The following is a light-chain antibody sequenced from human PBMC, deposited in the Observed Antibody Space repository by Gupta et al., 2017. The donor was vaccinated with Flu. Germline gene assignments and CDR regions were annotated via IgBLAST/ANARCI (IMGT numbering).Light chain of an antibody. CDR1: SSNIGNNY. J-gene: IGLJ3*02. V-gene: IGLV1-47*01. Sequence: QAVLTQPPSASGTPGQRVTISCSGSSSNIGNNYVYWYWQLPGAAPKLLIFRNYHRLSGVPDRFSGSKSGTSASLAITGLRSEDEADYYCSAWDDTLNAWVFGGGTKLTVL. CDR2: RNY. CDR3: SAWDDTLNAWV.